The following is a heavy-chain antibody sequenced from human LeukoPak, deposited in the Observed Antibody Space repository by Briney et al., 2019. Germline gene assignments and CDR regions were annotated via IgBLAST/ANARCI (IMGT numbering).Heavy chain of an antibody. Sequence: SETLSLTCTVSGGSISSSSYYWGWIRQPPGKGLEWIGSIYYSGSTYYNPSLKSRVTISVDTSKNQFSLKLSSVTAADTAVYYRASSYYDFWSGYYANWFDPWGQGTLVTVSS. CDR2: IYYSGST. D-gene: IGHD3-3*01. J-gene: IGHJ5*02. V-gene: IGHV4-39*01. CDR1: GGSISSSSYY. CDR3: ASSYYDFWSGYYANWFDP.